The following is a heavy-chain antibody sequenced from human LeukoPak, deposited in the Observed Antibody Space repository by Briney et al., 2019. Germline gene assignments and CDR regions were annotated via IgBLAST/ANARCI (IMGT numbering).Heavy chain of an antibody. CDR2: SSPNSGGT. CDR3: ARSSRLELVDDY. Sequence: GGSVNDSCQASRYTFTGYYMHWVRQARGQGVAWMGWSSPNSGGTNYAQKFQGRVTMTRDTSISTAYVDLSRLRSGDTAVYYCARSSRLELVDDYWGQGTLVTVSS. D-gene: IGHD6-6*01. J-gene: IGHJ4*02. CDR1: RYTFTGYY. V-gene: IGHV1-2*02.